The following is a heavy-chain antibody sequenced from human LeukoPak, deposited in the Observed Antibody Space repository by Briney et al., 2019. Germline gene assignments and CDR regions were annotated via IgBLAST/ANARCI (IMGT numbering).Heavy chain of an antibody. D-gene: IGHD3-10*01. J-gene: IGHJ5*02. CDR2: INHSGST. CDR3: ARRYGSGSYALRRFDP. V-gene: IGHV4-34*01. CDR1: GGSFSGYY. Sequence: SETLSLTCAVYGGSFSGYYWSWIRQPPGKGLEWIGEINHSGSTNYIPSLKSRVTISVDTSKNQFSLKLTSVTAADTAVYFCARRYGSGSYALRRFDPWGQGTLVTVSS.